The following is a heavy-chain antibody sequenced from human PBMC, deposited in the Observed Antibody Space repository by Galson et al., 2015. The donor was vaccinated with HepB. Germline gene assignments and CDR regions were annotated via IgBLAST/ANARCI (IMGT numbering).Heavy chain of an antibody. CDR1: GYTFTSYA. V-gene: IGHV1-3*01. J-gene: IGHJ5*02. CDR2: INAGNGNT. D-gene: IGHD4-11*01. Sequence: SVKVSCKASGYTFTSYAMHWVRQAPGQRLEWMGWINAGNGNTKYSQKFQGRVTITRDTSASTAYMELSSLRSEDTAVYYCARVLHSVTTSLWFDPWGQGTLVTVSS. CDR3: ARVLHSVTTSLWFDP.